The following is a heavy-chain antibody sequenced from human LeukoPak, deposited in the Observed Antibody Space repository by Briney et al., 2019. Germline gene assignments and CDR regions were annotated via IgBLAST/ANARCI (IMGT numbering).Heavy chain of an antibody. V-gene: IGHV3-48*03. CDR1: GFTFSSYE. J-gene: IGHJ4*02. CDR2: ISSSGSTI. Sequence: GGSLRLSCAASGFTFSSYEMNWVRQAPGKGLEWVSYISSSGSTIYYADSVKGRFTISRDNAKNSLYLQMNSLRAEDTAVYYYARGRYDSGGYYAIFDYWGQGTLVTVSS. D-gene: IGHD3-22*01. CDR3: ARGRYDSGGYYAIFDY.